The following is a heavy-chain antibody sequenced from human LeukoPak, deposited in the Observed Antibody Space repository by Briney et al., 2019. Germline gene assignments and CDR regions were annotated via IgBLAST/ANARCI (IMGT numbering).Heavy chain of an antibody. J-gene: IGHJ5*02. V-gene: IGHV3-23*01. D-gene: IGHD4/OR15-4a*01. CDR3: AREKEDYRALQARFDP. CDR2: ISGSGGST. CDR1: GFTFNTYA. Sequence: GGSLRLSCAASGFTFNTYAMSWVRQAPGKGLEWVSGISGSGGSTYYADSVKGRFTISRDNSKNTLYLQMNSLRAEDTAIYYCAREKEDYRALQARFDPWGQGTLVTVSS.